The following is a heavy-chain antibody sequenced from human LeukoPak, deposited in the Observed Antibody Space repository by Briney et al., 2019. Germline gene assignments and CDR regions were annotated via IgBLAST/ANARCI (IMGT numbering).Heavy chain of an antibody. CDR3: ARIIKHDYDGRGAYHSDY. CDR2: MYYSGNT. D-gene: IGHD4-23*01. Sequence: SETLSLTCTVSGGSISSGDYYWSWIRQPPGKGLEWIGYMYYSGNTYYTPSLKSRITISVDTSKNQFSLKLSSVTAADTAVYFCARIIKHDYDGRGAYHSDYWGQGTLVTVSS. V-gene: IGHV4-30-4*01. CDR1: GGSISSGDYY. J-gene: IGHJ4*02.